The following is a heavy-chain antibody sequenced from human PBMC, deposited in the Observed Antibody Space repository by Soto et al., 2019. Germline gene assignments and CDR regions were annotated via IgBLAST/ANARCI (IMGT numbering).Heavy chain of an antibody. Sequence: QVRLVQSGAEVKKPGASVKVSCKASGYTFTSYGISWVRQAPGQGLEWMGWISAYNGNTNYAQKLQGRVTMTTDTSTSTAYMELRSLRSDDTAVYYCARVRHRRTPDYYGMDVWGQGTTVTVSS. CDR1: GYTFTSYG. CDR2: ISAYNGNT. J-gene: IGHJ6*02. CDR3: ARVRHRRTPDYYGMDV. V-gene: IGHV1-18*01.